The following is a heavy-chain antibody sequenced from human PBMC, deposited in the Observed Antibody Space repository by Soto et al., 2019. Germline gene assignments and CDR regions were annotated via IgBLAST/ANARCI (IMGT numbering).Heavy chain of an antibody. V-gene: IGHV1-18*04. CDR3: ARDALGGPLVGTVYLDL. CDR1: GYTFINYG. J-gene: IGHJ4*02. Sequence: ASVKVSCKGFGYTFINYGASWVRQAPGQGLEWMGWDNVYNGDINYAQEFQGRGIMTADTSTAAVYLELRNLRSDDTAMYYCARDALGGPLVGTVYLDLWGQGTQVTVPS. D-gene: IGHD1-26*01. CDR2: DNVYNGDI.